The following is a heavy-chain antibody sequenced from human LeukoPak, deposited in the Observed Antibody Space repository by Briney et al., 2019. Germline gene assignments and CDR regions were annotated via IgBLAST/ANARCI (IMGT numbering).Heavy chain of an antibody. V-gene: IGHV4-31*03. Sequence: PSQTLSLTCTVSGGSISSGGYYWSWIRQHPGKGLEWIGYIYYSGSTYYNPTLKSRVTISVDTSKNQFSLKLSSVTAADTAVYYCARVFSRVGVFDYWGQGTLVTVSS. CDR3: ARVFSRVGVFDY. J-gene: IGHJ4*02. CDR2: IYYSGST. CDR1: GGSISSGGYY. D-gene: IGHD3-10*01.